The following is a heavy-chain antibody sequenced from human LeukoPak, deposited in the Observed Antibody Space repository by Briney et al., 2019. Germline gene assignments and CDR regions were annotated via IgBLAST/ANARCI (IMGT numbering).Heavy chain of an antibody. J-gene: IGHJ4*02. Sequence: GGSVRLSCAASGFGFSGNAMHWVRQAPGKGLEWVAFIPFDRSDTYYGDSVKGRFTISRDNSKNTVYLQMNSLRYEDTAIYYCAKDHYWPWDYWGQGTLVTVSS. D-gene: IGHD2-8*02. CDR2: IPFDRSDT. CDR3: AKDHYWPWDY. V-gene: IGHV3-30*02. CDR1: GFGFSGNA.